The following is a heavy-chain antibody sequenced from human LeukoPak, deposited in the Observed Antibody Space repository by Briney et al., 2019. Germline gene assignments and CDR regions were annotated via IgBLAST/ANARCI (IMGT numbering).Heavy chain of an antibody. J-gene: IGHJ4*02. CDR2: IHYLGST. CDR1: GGSFSGYY. V-gene: IGHV4-59*01. Sequence: SETLSLTCAVYGGSFSGYYWSWIRQPPGKGLEWIGYIHYLGSTKYNPSLKSRLTISVDTSKSHFSLRLTSVTAADTAIYYCARTGTTFFDYRGQGSLVTVSS. CDR3: ARTGTTFFDY. D-gene: IGHD1-7*01.